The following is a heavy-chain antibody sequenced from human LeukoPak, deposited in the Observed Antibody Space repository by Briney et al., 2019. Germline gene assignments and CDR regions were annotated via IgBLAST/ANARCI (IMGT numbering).Heavy chain of an antibody. CDR2: VRFDGNEK. J-gene: IGHJ1*01. Sequence: GGSLRPSCAASGFTFSYYGMHWVRQAPGKGLEWVGFVRFDGNEKYYADSVKGRFTISRDTSRNTLYLQMNSLRAEDTAVYYCAKDLMRDRWFGESWGQGTLVTVSS. D-gene: IGHD3-10*01. V-gene: IGHV3-30*02. CDR1: GFTFSYYG. CDR3: AKDLMRDRWFGES.